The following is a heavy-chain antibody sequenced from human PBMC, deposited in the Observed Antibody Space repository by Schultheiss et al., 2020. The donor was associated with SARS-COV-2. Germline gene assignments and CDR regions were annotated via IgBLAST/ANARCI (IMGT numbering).Heavy chain of an antibody. CDR1: GGSISSYY. CDR2: INHSGST. D-gene: IGHD3-22*01. J-gene: IGHJ4*02. Sequence: SETLSLTCTVSGGSISSYYWSWIRQPPGKGLEWIGEINHSGSTNYNPSLKSRVTISVDTSKNQFSLKLSSVTAADTAVYYCARGPRVMGGYYGRDYWGQGTLVTVSS. V-gene: IGHV4-34*01. CDR3: ARGPRVMGGYYGRDY.